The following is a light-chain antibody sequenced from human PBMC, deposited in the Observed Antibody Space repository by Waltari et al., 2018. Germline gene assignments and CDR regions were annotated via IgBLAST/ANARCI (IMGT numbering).Light chain of an antibody. CDR2: DVN. V-gene: IGLV2-11*01. CDR3: CSYAGTYTVYV. CDR1: SSDVGTYNY. Sequence: QSALTQPRSVSGSPGQSVTISCTGTSSDVGTYNYVSWYQQHPGKAPKLRMFDVNRRPSGVPDRFSGSKPGNTASLTISGLHADDEADYYCCSYAGTYTVYVFGSGTKVTVL. J-gene: IGLJ1*01.